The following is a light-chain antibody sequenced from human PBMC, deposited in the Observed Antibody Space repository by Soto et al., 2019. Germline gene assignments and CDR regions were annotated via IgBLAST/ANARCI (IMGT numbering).Light chain of an antibody. CDR3: TSHTSSSTLVL. CDR2: EVN. CDR1: SSDVGGYNY. V-gene: IGLV2-14*01. J-gene: IGLJ2*01. Sequence: QSALTQPASVSGSPGQSITISCTGTSSDVGGYNYVSWHQHHPGKAPKLIIFEVNNRPSGISNRFSGSKSGNTASLTISGLQPEDEADYYCTSHTSSSTLVLFGGGTQLTVL.